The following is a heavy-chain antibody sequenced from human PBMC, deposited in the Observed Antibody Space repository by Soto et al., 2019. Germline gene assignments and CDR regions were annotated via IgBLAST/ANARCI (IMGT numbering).Heavy chain of an antibody. CDR2: IGDSGAST. D-gene: IGHD1-26*01. V-gene: IGHV3-23*01. CDR3: AKGVELDV. J-gene: IGHJ6*04. CDR1: GFSFYSFA. Sequence: EVLLLESGGGLVQPGGSLRLSCEASGFSFYSFAMNWVRQAPGKGLEWVSAIGDSGASTYYADSVKGRFTISRDNSRNTLYLQLNSMRAEYTSVYYCAKGVELDVWGNGTTVTVSS.